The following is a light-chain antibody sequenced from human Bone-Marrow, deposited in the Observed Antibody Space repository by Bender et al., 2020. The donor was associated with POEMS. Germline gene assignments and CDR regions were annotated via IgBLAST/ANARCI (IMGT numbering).Light chain of an antibody. CDR1: NSNIGTNA. CDR3: AAWEAGLSGGV. J-gene: IGLJ3*02. Sequence: QSVLTQPPSASGTPGQRVTISCSGSNSNIGTNAVNWYQQFPGTAPKLLIYSDNQRPSWVPDLFYAFKSGSSAALAISGLQSEDEADYYCAAWEAGLSGGVFGGGTKLTFL. CDR2: SDN. V-gene: IGLV1-44*01.